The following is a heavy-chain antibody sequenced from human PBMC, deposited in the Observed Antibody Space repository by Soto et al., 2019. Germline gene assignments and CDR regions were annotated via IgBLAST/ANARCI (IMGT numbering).Heavy chain of an antibody. J-gene: IGHJ5*02. Sequence: SETLSLTCTVSGGSITSGDYFWSWIRQSPGKGLEWIGYIFDSGSTYYTPSLKSRSTISVDTSKNQFSLKLSSVTAADTAVYYCARSVDPWGQGTLVTVSS. CDR3: ARSVDP. CDR2: IFDSGST. CDR1: GGSITSGDYF. V-gene: IGHV4-30-4*01.